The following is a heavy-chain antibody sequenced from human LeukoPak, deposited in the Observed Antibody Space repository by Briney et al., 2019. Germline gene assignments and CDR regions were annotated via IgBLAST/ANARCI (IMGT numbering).Heavy chain of an antibody. CDR3: APSSNAPGNY. CDR1: GFTFSSYS. CDR2: ISSSSSTI. Sequence: GGSLRLSCAASGFTFSSYSMNWVRQAPGKGLEWVSYISSSSSTIYYADSVKGRFTISRDNAKNSLYLQMNSLRAEDTAVYYCAPSSNAPGNYWGQGTLVTVSS. V-gene: IGHV3-48*01. D-gene: IGHD2-2*01. J-gene: IGHJ4*02.